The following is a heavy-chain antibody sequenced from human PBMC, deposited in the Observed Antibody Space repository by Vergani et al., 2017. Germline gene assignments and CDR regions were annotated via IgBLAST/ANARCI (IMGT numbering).Heavy chain of an antibody. D-gene: IGHD3-10*01. CDR1: GGSFSGYY. CDR3: ARGRPLTGFYYYYCMDV. J-gene: IGHJ6*02. Sequence: QVQLQQWGAGLLKPSETLSLTCAVYGGSFSGYYWSWIRQPPGKGLEWIGEINHSGSTNYNPSLKSRVTISVDTSKNQFSLKLSSVTAADTAVYYCARGRPLTGFYYYYCMDVWGQGTTVTVSS. CDR2: INHSGST. V-gene: IGHV4-34*01.